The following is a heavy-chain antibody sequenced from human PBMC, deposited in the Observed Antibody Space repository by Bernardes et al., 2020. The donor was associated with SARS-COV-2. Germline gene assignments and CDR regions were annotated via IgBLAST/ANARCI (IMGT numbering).Heavy chain of an antibody. D-gene: IGHD1-20*01. CDR3: AWYRADH. J-gene: IGHJ4*02. CDR2: ISYSGDYT. Sequence: GGSLRLSCRASGFRLSDYYMSWIRQTPGKGLEWVSYISYSGDYTKYADSVKGRFTISRDNAKNSLYLQINNLRAEDTAIYYCAWYRADHWGQGTLVTVSS. CDR1: GFRLSDYY. V-gene: IGHV3-11*03.